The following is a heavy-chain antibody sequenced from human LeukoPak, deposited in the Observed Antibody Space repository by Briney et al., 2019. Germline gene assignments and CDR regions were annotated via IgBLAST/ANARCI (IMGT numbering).Heavy chain of an antibody. Sequence: GGSLRLSCAASGFTFSSYSMNWVRQAPGKGLEWVSYISSRSSNIYYADSVKGRFTISRDNAKNSLYLQMNSLIAEDTAVYYCARAADAMIVVVITEHFDYWGQGTLVTVSS. CDR1: GFTFSSYS. J-gene: IGHJ4*02. CDR3: ARAADAMIVVVITEHFDY. D-gene: IGHD3-22*01. CDR2: ISSRSSNI. V-gene: IGHV3-48*01.